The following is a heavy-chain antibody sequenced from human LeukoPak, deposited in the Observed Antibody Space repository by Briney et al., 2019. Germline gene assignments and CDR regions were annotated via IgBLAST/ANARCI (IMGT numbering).Heavy chain of an antibody. J-gene: IGHJ6*02. CDR2: ISSSGSTI. CDR3: ARDGPRYFDRYGMDV. CDR1: GFTFSSYE. Sequence: GGSLRLSCAASGFTFSSYEMNWVRQAPGKGLEWVSYISSSGSTIYYADSVKGRFTISRDNAKNSLYLQMNSLRAEDTAVYYCARDGPRYFDRYGMDVWGQGTTVTVSS. D-gene: IGHD3-9*01. V-gene: IGHV3-48*03.